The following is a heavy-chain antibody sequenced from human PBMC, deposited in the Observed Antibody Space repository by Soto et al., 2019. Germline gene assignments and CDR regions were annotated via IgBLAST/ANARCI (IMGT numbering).Heavy chain of an antibody. J-gene: IGHJ4*02. Sequence: ASAMASCRASGYTFTSYGIHWVRQAPGQMLEWXGXINXXNXDXXXSXXXXGRVTITADKSTSTAYMELSSLRSEDTAVYYWARPRDYGDYTFDYWGQGTLVTVSS. D-gene: IGHD4-17*01. V-gene: IGHV1-3*01. CDR2: INXXNXDX. CDR3: ARPRDYGDYTFDY. CDR1: GYTFTSYG.